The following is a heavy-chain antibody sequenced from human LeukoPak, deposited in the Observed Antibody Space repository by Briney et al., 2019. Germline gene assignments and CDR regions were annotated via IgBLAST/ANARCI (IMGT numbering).Heavy chain of an antibody. V-gene: IGHV3-33*01. CDR2: IWYDGSNK. CDR1: GFTFSSYG. CDR3: AREGRYFDWKYYFDY. D-gene: IGHD3-9*01. Sequence: GGSLRLSCAASGFTFSSYGMHWVRQAPGKGLEWVAVIWYDGSNKYYADSVKGRFTISRDNSKNMLYLQMNSLRAEDTAVYYCAREGRYFDWKYYFDYWGQGTLVTVSS. J-gene: IGHJ4*02.